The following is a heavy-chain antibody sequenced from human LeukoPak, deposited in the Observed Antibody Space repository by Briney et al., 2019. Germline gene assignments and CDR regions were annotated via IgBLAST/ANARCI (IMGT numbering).Heavy chain of an antibody. Sequence: SVPVSCKTSGCTFTDYDIHWVGQAPGHGLEWMGWMNPNSGKTNYAQTLQGRVTFSRNTSLSVAYMELSGLRSEDAAVYFCARGDFGETNTAFDIWGQGTMVAVSS. CDR2: MNPNSGKT. CDR3: ARGDFGETNTAFDI. J-gene: IGHJ3*02. CDR1: GCTFTDYD. V-gene: IGHV1-8*03. D-gene: IGHD4-17*01.